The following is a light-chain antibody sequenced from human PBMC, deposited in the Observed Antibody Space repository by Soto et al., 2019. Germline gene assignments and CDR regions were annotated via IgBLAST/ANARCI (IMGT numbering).Light chain of an antibody. Sequence: DIQMTQSPSTLSASVGDIVTITCRASQSISSWLAWYQQKPGKAPKLLIYKASSLESGVPSRFSGSGSGTEFTLTISSLQPDDFATYYCQQYNGYRWTFGQGTKVDIK. CDR1: QSISSW. CDR3: QQYNGYRWT. J-gene: IGKJ1*01. CDR2: KAS. V-gene: IGKV1-5*03.